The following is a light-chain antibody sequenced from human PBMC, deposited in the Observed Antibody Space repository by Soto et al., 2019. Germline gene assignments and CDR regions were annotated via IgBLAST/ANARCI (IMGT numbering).Light chain of an antibody. J-gene: IGKJ4*01. Sequence: DIVLTQSPGTLSLSPGERATLSCRASQRISSNYLGWYQQKPGQAPRLLIYAASSRATGIPDRFSGSGSGTDFTLTISRLEPEDFAVYYCQQRISWPLTFGGGTKIEIK. CDR3: QQRISWPLT. V-gene: IGKV3D-20*02. CDR2: AAS. CDR1: QRISSNY.